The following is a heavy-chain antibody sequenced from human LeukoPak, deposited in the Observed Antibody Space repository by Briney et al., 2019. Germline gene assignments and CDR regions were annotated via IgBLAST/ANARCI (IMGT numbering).Heavy chain of an antibody. J-gene: IGHJ6*03. V-gene: IGHV3-30*02. Sequence: GGSLRLSCAASGFTFSRYGMHWVRQAPGKGLEWVAFIRYDGSNKYYADSVKGRFTISRDNSKNTLYLQMNSLRAEDTAVYYCAKALPYYYYYMDVWGKGTTVTISS. CDR3: AKALPYYYYYMDV. CDR1: GFTFSRYG. CDR2: IRYDGSNK.